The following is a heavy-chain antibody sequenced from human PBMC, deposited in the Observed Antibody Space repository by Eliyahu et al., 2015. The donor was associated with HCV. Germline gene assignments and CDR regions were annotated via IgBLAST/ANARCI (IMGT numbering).Heavy chain of an antibody. CDR3: ATHDRGY. CDR1: GFTFSVXW. V-gene: IGHV3-7*01. Sequence: EVQLVESGGGLVQPGGSLRLXCAXXGFTFSVXWLTWVRXXPGKGLEWLASMSGDGSVIYYVDSVRGRFTISRDNAKNSLNLQMNDLRVDDTAVYYCATHDRGYWGQGTLVTVSS. CDR2: MSGDGSVI. J-gene: IGHJ4*02.